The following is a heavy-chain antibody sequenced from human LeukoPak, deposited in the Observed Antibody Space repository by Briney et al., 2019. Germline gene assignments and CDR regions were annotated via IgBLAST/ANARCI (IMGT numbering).Heavy chain of an antibody. CDR3: ARGPGISGDHIYPDY. CDR1: VYSISRGKY. Sequence: SETLSLTRSVSVYSISRGKYWAWIRQTPGRGLEWIGRIYESGSTYYTPSLKSRVTMSVDTSKNQYSLSLTSVTAADTAVYFCARGPGISGDHIYPDYWGQGIQVTVSS. V-gene: IGHV4-38-2*02. J-gene: IGHJ4*02. D-gene: IGHD2-21*01. CDR2: IYESGST.